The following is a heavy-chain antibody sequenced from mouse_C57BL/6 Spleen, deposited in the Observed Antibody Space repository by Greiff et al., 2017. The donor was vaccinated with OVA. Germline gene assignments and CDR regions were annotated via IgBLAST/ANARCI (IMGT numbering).Heavy chain of an antibody. J-gene: IGHJ2*01. V-gene: IGHV3-6*01. Sequence: DVKLQESGPGLVKPSQSLSLTCSVTGYSITSGYYWNWIRQFPGNKLEWMGYISYDGSNNYNPSLKNRISITRDTSKNQFFLKLNSVTTEDTATYYCARNGNYEDFDYWGQGTTLTVSS. CDR1: GYSITSGYY. CDR3: ARNGNYEDFDY. D-gene: IGHD2-1*01. CDR2: ISYDGSN.